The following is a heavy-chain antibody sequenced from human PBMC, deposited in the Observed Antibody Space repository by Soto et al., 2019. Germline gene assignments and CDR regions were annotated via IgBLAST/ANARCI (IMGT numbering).Heavy chain of an antibody. J-gene: IGHJ6*02. CDR1: GDSVSSNSAA. D-gene: IGHD6-19*01. V-gene: IGHV6-1*01. CDR3: ARAGIAVAGTPPYYYGMDV. CDR2: TYYRSKWYN. Sequence: TLSLTCAISGDSVSSNSAAWNWIRQSPSRGLEWLGRTYYRSKWYNDYAVSVKSRITINPDTSKNQFSLQLNSVTPEDTAVYYCARAGIAVAGTPPYYYGMDVWGQGTTVTVS.